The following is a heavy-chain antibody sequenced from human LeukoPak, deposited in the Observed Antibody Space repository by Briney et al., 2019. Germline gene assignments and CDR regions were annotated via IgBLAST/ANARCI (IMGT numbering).Heavy chain of an antibody. CDR2: ISPQSGGT. CDR3: VSGSKWDF. J-gene: IGHJ4*02. D-gene: IGHD1-26*01. V-gene: IGHV1-2*02. Sequence: ASVKVSCKASGYTFLGYYIHWVRQAPGQGFEWMGWISPQSGGTKYAQKLQGRVTMTRDTSISTAYMELSNLRSDDTAVYYCVSGSKWDFWGQGTLVTVSS. CDR1: GYTFLGYY.